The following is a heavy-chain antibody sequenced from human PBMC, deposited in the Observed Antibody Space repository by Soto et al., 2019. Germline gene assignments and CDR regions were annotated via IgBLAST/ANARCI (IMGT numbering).Heavy chain of an antibody. CDR3: ARDMYTSSGDYCPYYCDY. D-gene: IGHD3-22*01. J-gene: IGHJ4*02. V-gene: IGHV1-18*01. CDR1: GYTFTTYG. CDR2: ISAYIGNT. Sequence: QVQLVQSGAEVMKPGASVKVSCKASGYTFTTYGVSWVRQAPGQGLEWMGWISAYIGNTHYAQKFQSRDTMTTDTSTSTAYMELRRRRSDDSAVYYCARDMYTSSGDYCPYYCDYWCQGTLVSVSS.